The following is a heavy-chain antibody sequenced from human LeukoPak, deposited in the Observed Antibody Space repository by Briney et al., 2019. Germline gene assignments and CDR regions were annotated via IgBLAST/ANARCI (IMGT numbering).Heavy chain of an antibody. J-gene: IGHJ4*02. CDR3: AKDPITIFGVVIIRNSLGTFDY. CDR2: IRYDGSNK. V-gene: IGHV3-30*02. D-gene: IGHD3-3*01. Sequence: PGGSLRLSCAASGFTFSSYGMHWVRQAPGKGLEWVAFIRYDGSNKYYADSVKGRFTISRDNSKNTLYLQMNSLRAEDTAVYYCAKDPITIFGVVIIRNSLGTFDYWGQGTLVTVSS. CDR1: GFTFSSYG.